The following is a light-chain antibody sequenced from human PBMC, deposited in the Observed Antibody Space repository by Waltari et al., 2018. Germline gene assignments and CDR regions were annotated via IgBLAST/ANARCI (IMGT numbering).Light chain of an antibody. CDR2: VNSDGSH. Sequence: QLVLTQSPSASASLGASVKLTCTLSSGHSTHVIAWLQQRPEKRPRFVMKVNSDGSHSKGDEIPDRFSGSSSGAERYLTISSLQSEDEADYYCQTGGHGTWVFGGGTKLTVL. CDR3: QTGGHGTWV. V-gene: IGLV4-69*01. CDR1: SGHSTHV. J-gene: IGLJ3*02.